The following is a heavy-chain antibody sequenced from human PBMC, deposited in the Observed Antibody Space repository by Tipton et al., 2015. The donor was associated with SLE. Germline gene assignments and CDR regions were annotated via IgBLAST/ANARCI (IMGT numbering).Heavy chain of an antibody. CDR3: ARALPFNYDFWSGYSTDPFDV. Sequence: TLSLTCTVSGGSISGYQWSWIRQSPQKGLEWIGYVYDIGTTNYNPSVMSRVIVSMDTSRNQVSLKLLSVTAADTAVYYCARALPFNYDFWSGYSTDPFDVWGQGTMVTVSA. CDR2: VYDIGTT. D-gene: IGHD3-3*01. CDR1: GGSISGYQ. V-gene: IGHV4-59*12. J-gene: IGHJ3*01.